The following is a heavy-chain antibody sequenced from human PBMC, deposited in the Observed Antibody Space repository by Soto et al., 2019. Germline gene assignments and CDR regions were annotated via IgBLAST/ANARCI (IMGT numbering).Heavy chain of an antibody. CDR2: INAGNGNT. CDR1: GYTFTSYA. CDR3: ARSIVVVTALDH. J-gene: IGHJ4*02. V-gene: IGHV1-3*05. Sequence: QVQLVQSGAEEKKPGASVKVSCKASGYTFTSYAMHWVRHAPGQRLEWMGWINAGNGNTKYSQKFQGRVTITSDTSARTAYMELSMVISEDTSVQYCARSIVVVTALDHWGQGTLVTVSS. D-gene: IGHD2-21*02.